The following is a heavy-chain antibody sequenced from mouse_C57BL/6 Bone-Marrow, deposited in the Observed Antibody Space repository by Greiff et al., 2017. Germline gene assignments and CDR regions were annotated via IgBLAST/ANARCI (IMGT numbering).Heavy chain of an antibody. J-gene: IGHJ1*03. CDR3: ARLEFDGSSGDWYFDV. D-gene: IGHD1-1*01. CDR1: GYTFTSYD. V-gene: IGHV1-85*01. Sequence: QVQLQQSGPELVKPGASVKLSCKASGYTFTSYDINWVKQRPGQGLEWIGWIYPRAGSTKYNEKFKGKATLTVDTSSSTAYMELHSLTSEDSAVYFEARLEFDGSSGDWYFDVWGTGTTVTVSS. CDR2: IYPRAGST.